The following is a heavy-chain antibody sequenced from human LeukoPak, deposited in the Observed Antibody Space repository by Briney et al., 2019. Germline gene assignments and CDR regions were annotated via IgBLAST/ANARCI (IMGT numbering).Heavy chain of an antibody. V-gene: IGHV4-61*05. Sequence: PSETLSLTCTVSGGSISSSSYYWSWIRQPPGKGLEWIGYIYYSGSTNYNPSLKIRVTISVDTSKNHFSLKLSFVTAADTAVYYCARQHDSYHYYYVDVWGKGTTVTVSS. CDR3: ARQHDSYHYYYVDV. CDR2: IYYSGST. J-gene: IGHJ6*03. D-gene: IGHD6-13*01. CDR1: GGSISSSSYY.